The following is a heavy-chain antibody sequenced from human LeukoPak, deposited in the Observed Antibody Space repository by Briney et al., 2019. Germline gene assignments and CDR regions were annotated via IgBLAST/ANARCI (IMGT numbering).Heavy chain of an antibody. CDR3: ARGSLVGLRSYHYFDY. V-gene: IGHV3-21*01. J-gene: IGHJ4*02. D-gene: IGHD2-15*01. CDR2: ISSSSNYI. CDR1: GFTFSSYS. Sequence: NPWGSLRLSCAASGFTFSSYSMNWVSQTPGKGLEWVSSISSSSNYIYYADSAKRRFTISRDNAKNSLSLQMNSLRAEDTAVYYCARGSLVGLRSYHYFDYWGQGTLVTVAS.